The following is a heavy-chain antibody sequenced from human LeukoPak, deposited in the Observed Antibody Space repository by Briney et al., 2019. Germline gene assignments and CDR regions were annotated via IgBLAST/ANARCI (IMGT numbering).Heavy chain of an antibody. V-gene: IGHV1-8*02. Sequence: ASVKVSCKASGGTFSSYAISWVRQAPGQGPEWMGWINPNSGGTNYAQKFQGRVTMTRNTSISTAYMELSSLRSEDTAVYYCARGDIAAAPYWYFDLWGRGTLVTVSS. D-gene: IGHD6-13*01. CDR3: ARGDIAAAPYWYFDL. CDR2: INPNSGGT. CDR1: GGTFSSYA. J-gene: IGHJ2*01.